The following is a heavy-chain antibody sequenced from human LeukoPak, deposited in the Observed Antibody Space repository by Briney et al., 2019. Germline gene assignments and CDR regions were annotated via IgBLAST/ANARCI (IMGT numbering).Heavy chain of an antibody. CDR2: IIPIFGTP. J-gene: IGHJ4*02. CDR3: AGDRGYCSSTSCPDPPLDY. D-gene: IGHD2-2*01. V-gene: IGHV1-69*01. CDR1: VGTFSSYA. Sequence: SVKVSCKASVGTFSSYAITWVRQAPGQGLEWMGGIIPIFGTPNYAQKFQGRVTTTADESTSTAYMELSSLRSEDTAVYYCAGDRGYCSSTSCPDPPLDYWGQGTLVTVSS.